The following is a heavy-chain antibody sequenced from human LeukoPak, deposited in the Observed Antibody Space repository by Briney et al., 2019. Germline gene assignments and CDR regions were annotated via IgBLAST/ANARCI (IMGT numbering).Heavy chain of an antibody. Sequence: ASVKVSCKASGYTFTSYAMNWVRQAPGQGLEWMGWINTNTGNPTYAQGFTGRFVFSLDTSVSTAYLQISSLKAEDTAVYYCARDTSIGDFWSGYPPFNWFDPWGQGTLVTVSS. V-gene: IGHV7-4-1*02. J-gene: IGHJ5*02. CDR2: INTNTGNP. CDR3: ARDTSIGDFWSGYPPFNWFDP. D-gene: IGHD3-3*01. CDR1: GYTFTSYA.